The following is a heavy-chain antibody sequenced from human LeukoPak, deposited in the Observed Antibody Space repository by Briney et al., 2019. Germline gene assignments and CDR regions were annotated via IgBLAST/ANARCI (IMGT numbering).Heavy chain of an antibody. D-gene: IGHD4-11*01. CDR2: IYTSGST. Sequence: PSETLSLTRTVSGGSISSYYWSWIRQPAGKGLEWIGRIYTSGSTNYNPSLKSRVTMSVDTSKNQFSLKLSSVTAADTAVYYCARDNYSILYNWFDPWGQGTLVTVSS. CDR3: ARDNYSILYNWFDP. J-gene: IGHJ5*02. CDR1: GGSISSYY. V-gene: IGHV4-4*07.